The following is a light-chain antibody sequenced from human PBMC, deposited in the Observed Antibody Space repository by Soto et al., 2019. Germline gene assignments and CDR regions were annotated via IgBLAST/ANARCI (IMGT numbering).Light chain of an antibody. CDR3: LQDYNYPYT. V-gene: IGKV1-6*01. CDR1: QAIKDD. J-gene: IGKJ2*01. CDR2: RSS. Sequence: AIQMTQSPSSLSASVGDRVNITCRASQAIKDDLVWYQQRPGKAPKLLVYRSSRLQNGVPSRFSGSGSGTDFTLTISSLQPEDFATYYCLQDYNYPYTFGQGNKLEI.